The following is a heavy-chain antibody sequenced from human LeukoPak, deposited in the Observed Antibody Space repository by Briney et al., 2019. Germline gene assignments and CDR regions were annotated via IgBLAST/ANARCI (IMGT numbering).Heavy chain of an antibody. CDR3: AKGRGGSPDYDFDV. J-gene: IGHJ3*01. CDR1: GFTFSNYA. Sequence: GGSLRLSCAASGFTFSNYAMTWVRQARGKGLEWVSGISGSGGSTYHADSVKGRFTISRDNSQNTLYLQMNSLRVEDTAMYYCAKGRGGSPDYDFDVWGQGTMVTVSS. V-gene: IGHV3-23*01. D-gene: IGHD2-15*01. CDR2: ISGSGGST.